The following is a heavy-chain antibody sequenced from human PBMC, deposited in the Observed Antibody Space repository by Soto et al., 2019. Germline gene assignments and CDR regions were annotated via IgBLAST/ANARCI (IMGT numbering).Heavy chain of an antibody. Sequence: EVQLVESGGGLVKPGGSLRLSCAASGFTLSSYSMNWVRQAPGKGLEWVSSISSSSSYIYYADSVKGRFTISRDNAKNSLYLHMNSLRAEYTAVYYCARSVRGEFGDYWGQGTLVTVSS. CDR1: GFTLSSYS. CDR3: ARSVRGEFGDY. V-gene: IGHV3-21*01. D-gene: IGHD3-10*01. CDR2: ISSSSSYI. J-gene: IGHJ4*02.